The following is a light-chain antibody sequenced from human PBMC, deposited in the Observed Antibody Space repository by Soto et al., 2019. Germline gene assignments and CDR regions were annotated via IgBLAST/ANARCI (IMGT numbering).Light chain of an antibody. CDR2: DDD. CDR3: GSWDSSMSDYV. J-gene: IGLJ1*01. Sequence: QSVLTQPPSVSAAPGQRVTISCSGSSSNIGGNSVSWYQQLPGTAPKLLIYDDDKRPSGIPDRFSGSKSGTSATLGITGFQTGDEAHYYCGSWDSSMSDYVFGTGTK. V-gene: IGLV1-51*01. CDR1: SSNIGGNS.